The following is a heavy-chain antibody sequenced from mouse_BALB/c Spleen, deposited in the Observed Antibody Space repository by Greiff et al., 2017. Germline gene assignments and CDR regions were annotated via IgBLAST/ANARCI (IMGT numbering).Heavy chain of an antibody. J-gene: IGHJ3*01. CDR2: INPYNGDT. CDR1: GYSFTGYF. Sequence: EVQLKESGPELVKPGASVKISCKASGYSFTGYFMNWVKQSHGKSLEWIGRINPYNGDTFYNQKFKGKATLTVDKSSSTAYMQLKSLTSEDSAVYYCAREKEDYSFAYWGQGTLVTVSA. CDR3: AREKEDYSFAY. D-gene: IGHD1-1*02. V-gene: IGHV1-37*01.